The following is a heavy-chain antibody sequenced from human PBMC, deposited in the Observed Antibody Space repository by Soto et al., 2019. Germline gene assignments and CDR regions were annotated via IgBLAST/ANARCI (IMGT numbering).Heavy chain of an antibody. D-gene: IGHD6-13*01. Sequence: QVTLKESGPVLVKPTETLTLTCTVSGFSLSNGRMGVSWIRQPPGKALEWLAHIFSNDEKSYSTSLKSRLTISKDPSKSQVVLTMTNMDPVDTATYYCAQTESSSEWGRFDDWGQGTLVTVSS. CDR3: AQTESSSEWGRFDD. CDR1: GFSLSNGRMG. J-gene: IGHJ4*02. CDR2: IFSNDEK. V-gene: IGHV2-26*01.